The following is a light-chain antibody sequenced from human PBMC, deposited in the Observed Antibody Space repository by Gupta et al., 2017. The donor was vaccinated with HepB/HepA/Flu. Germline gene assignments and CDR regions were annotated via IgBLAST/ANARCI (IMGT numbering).Light chain of an antibody. CDR1: HSIRSW. CDR2: ATS. V-gene: IGKV1-12*01. J-gene: IGKJ4*01. Sequence: DIQMTQSPSSVSASVGDSVTITCRASHSIRSWLAWYQQKPGQAPKLLIYATSNVQNGVPSRFSGSGSGTDFTLTISSLQPEDFANYYCQQTISYPLTFGGGTRVQIK. CDR3: QQTISYPLT.